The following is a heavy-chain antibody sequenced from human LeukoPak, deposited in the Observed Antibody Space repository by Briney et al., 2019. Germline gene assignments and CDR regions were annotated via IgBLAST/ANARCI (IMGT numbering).Heavy chain of an antibody. CDR3: ARDLVAVDAYTAMGFLLYYGMDV. CDR1: GYTLTSYY. CDR2: INPSGGST. Sequence: ASVKVSCKASGYTLTSYYMHWVRQAPGQGLEWMGIINPSGGSTSYAQKFQGRVTMTRDTSTSTVYMELSSLRSEDTAVYYCARDLVAVDAYTAMGFLLYYGMDVWGQGTTVTVSS. D-gene: IGHD5-18*01. V-gene: IGHV1-46*01. J-gene: IGHJ6*02.